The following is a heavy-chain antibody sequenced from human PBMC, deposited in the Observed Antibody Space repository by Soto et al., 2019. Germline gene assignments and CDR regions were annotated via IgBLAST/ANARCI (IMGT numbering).Heavy chain of an antibody. V-gene: IGHV4-4*07. J-gene: IGHJ4*02. CDR3: ARANVGPPGGGSWIMPFAF. CDR1: GGSISSYY. CDR2: IYPGGST. Sequence: SETLSLTCTVSGGSISSYYWSWIRQSAGQGLEWIGRIYPGGSTNYNPSLKSRVTMSADTSKNQFSLRLTSVTAADTAVYYCARANVGPPGGGSWIMPFAFWGQGTMVTVSS. D-gene: IGHD2-15*01.